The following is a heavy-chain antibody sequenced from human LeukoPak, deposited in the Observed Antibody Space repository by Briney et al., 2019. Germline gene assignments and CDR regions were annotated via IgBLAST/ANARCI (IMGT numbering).Heavy chain of an antibody. J-gene: IGHJ4*02. D-gene: IGHD3-10*01. CDR3: TTQLLWFGESLGY. CDR2: IKSKTDGGTT. Sequence: GGSLRLSCAASGFTFSNAWMSWVRQAPGKGLEWVGRIKSKTDGGTTDYAAPVKGRFTTSRDDSKNTLYLQINSLKTEDTAVYYCTTQLLWFGESLGYWGQGTLVTVSS. CDR1: GFTFSNAW. V-gene: IGHV3-15*01.